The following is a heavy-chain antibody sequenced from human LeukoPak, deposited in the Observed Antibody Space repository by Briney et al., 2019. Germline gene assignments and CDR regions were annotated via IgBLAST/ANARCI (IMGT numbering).Heavy chain of an antibody. J-gene: IGHJ4*02. V-gene: IGHV1-18*01. CDR1: GYTFTIYG. CDR2: ISAYNDNT. D-gene: IGHD3-9*01. Sequence: ASVKVSCKASGYTFTIYGISWVRQAPGQGGERMGWISAYNDNTNYTQKLQGRVTITTDTSTSTAYMELRSLRSDDTAVYYCARVHYDILTGYSYFDYWGQGTLVTVSS. CDR3: ARVHYDILTGYSYFDY.